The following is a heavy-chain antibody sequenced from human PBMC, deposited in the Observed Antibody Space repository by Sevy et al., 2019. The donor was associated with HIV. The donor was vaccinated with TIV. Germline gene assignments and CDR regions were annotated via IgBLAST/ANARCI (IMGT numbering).Heavy chain of an antibody. D-gene: IGHD3-3*01. Sequence: SETLSLTCTVSGGSISSSSYYWNWIRQPPGKGLEWIRSIYYTGSTYYKPSLKSRVTISKDTSKNQFSLKLTSVTAADTAVYYCARPEGLQLNYAMDVWGQGTTVTVSS. CDR2: IYYTGST. V-gene: IGHV4-39*01. J-gene: IGHJ6*02. CDR1: GGSISSSSYY. CDR3: ARPEGLQLNYAMDV.